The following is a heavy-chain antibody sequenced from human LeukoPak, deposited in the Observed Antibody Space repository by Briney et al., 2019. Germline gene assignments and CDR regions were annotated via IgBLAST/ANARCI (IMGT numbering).Heavy chain of an antibody. D-gene: IGHD1-26*01. Sequence: TLSLTCTVSGGSISSDTYYWSWLRQHPGKGLEWIGYIHYSGSSYYSPSLKSRVTISVDTSKNQFSLKLSSVTAADTAAYYCATWIIGGGRFDFWGQGTLVTVSS. CDR1: GGSISSDTYY. CDR3: ATWIIGGGRFDF. CDR2: IHYSGSS. V-gene: IGHV4-31*03. J-gene: IGHJ4*02.